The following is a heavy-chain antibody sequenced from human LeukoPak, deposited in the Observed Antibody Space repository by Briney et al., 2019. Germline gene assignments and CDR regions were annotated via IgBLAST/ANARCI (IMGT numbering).Heavy chain of an antibody. Sequence: SETLSLTCAVYGGSFSGYYWSWIRQPPGKGLEWIGEINHSGSTNYNPSLKSRVTISVDTSKNQFSLKLSSVTAADTAVYYCARDRVVVTAIRFHDAFDIWGQGTMVTVSS. D-gene: IGHD2-21*02. CDR3: ARDRVVVTAIRFHDAFDI. J-gene: IGHJ3*02. CDR1: GGSFSGYY. V-gene: IGHV4-34*01. CDR2: INHSGST.